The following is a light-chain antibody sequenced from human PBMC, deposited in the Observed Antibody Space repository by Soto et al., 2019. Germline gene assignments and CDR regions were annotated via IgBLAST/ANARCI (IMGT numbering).Light chain of an antibody. CDR3: SSYAGSNTSYV. CDR1: SSDVGGYNY. CDR2: EVS. Sequence: QSALTQPPSASGSPGQSVTISCTGTSSDVGGYNYVSWYQQHPGKVPKLMIYEVSKRPSGVPDRFSGSKSGNTASLTGSGLQAEDEADYYCSSYAGSNTSYVFGTGTKVTVL. J-gene: IGLJ1*01. V-gene: IGLV2-8*01.